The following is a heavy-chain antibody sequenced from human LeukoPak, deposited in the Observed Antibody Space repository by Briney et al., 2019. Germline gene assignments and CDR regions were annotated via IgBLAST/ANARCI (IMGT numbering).Heavy chain of an antibody. J-gene: IGHJ4*02. CDR3: AKDPALGYCSSTSCQPLEWLPMDY. Sequence: PGGSLRLSCAASGFTFSSYGMHWVRQAPGKGLEWVAFIRYDGSNKYYADSVKGRFTISRDNSKNTLYLQMNSLRAEDTAVYYCAKDPALGYCSSTSCQPLEWLPMDYWGQGTLVTVSS. CDR2: IRYDGSNK. V-gene: IGHV3-30*02. D-gene: IGHD2-2*01. CDR1: GFTFSSYG.